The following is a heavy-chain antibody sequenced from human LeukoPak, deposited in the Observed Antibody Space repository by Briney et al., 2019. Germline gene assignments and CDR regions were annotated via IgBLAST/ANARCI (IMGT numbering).Heavy chain of an antibody. Sequence: GGSHCPSCAASGFSFGDYYMAWIRQAPGKGLEWISNINSNSYTIYYADSVKGRFTISRENAKRSLYLQMDRLRAEDTAVYYCARYRRSPHSACDWGHLYTWGQGTLVAVSS. CDR2: INSNSYTI. CDR3: ARYRRSPHSACDWGHLYT. V-gene: IGHV3-11*01. CDR1: GFSFGDYY. D-gene: IGHD5-12*01. J-gene: IGHJ5*02.